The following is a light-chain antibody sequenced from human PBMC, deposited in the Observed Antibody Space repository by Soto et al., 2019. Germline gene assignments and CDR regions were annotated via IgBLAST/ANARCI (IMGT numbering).Light chain of an antibody. Sequence: EIVLTQSPGTLSLSPGERATLSCGASQSVTSNYLAWYQQKPGQAPRLLIFGASIRATGIPDRFVGSGSGTDFTLTISRVQSDDAAVYYCQQYDSWPPITFGQGTRLEIK. CDR3: QQYDSWPPIT. CDR1: QSVTSNY. CDR2: GAS. V-gene: IGKV3-20*01. J-gene: IGKJ5*01.